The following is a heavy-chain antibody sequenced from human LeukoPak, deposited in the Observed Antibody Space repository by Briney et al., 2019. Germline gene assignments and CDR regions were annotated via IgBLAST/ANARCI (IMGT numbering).Heavy chain of an antibody. CDR2: INHSGST. Sequence: PSETLSLTCAVYGGSFSGYYWSWIRQPPGKGLEWIAEINHSGSTNYNPSLKSRVTISVDTSKNQFSLKLSSVTAADTAVYYCARSDAVAGIDYWGQGTLVTVSS. J-gene: IGHJ4*02. CDR1: GGSFSGYY. CDR3: ARSDAVAGIDY. V-gene: IGHV4-34*01. D-gene: IGHD6-19*01.